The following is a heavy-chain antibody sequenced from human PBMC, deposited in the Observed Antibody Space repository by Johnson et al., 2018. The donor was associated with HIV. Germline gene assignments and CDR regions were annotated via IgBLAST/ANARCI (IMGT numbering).Heavy chain of an antibody. D-gene: IGHD1-26*01. CDR2: INSDGSRT. V-gene: IGHV3-74*01. Sequence: VKLVESGGGLVQPGGSLRLSCAASGFTLSSYWMHWVRQAPGKGLVWVSDINSDGSRTSYADCVKGRFTISRDNAKNTLYLQMNSLRAEDTAVYYCASTGLITYVGAFDIWGQGTMVTVSS. J-gene: IGHJ3*02. CDR1: GFTLSSYW. CDR3: ASTGLITYVGAFDI.